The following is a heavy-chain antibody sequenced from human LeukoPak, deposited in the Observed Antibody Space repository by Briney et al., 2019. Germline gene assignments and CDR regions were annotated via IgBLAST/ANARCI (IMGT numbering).Heavy chain of an antibody. V-gene: IGHV3-49*03. CDR2: IRSKAYGGTT. Sequence: GSLRLSCTASGFTFGDYAMSWFRQAPGKGLEWVGFIRSKAYGGTTEHAASVKGRFTISRDDSKSIAYLQMNSLKTEDTAVYYCTRARSNGDGSGSYWGQGTLVTVSS. D-gene: IGHD3-10*01. CDR1: GFTFGDYA. CDR3: TRARSNGDGSGSY. J-gene: IGHJ4*02.